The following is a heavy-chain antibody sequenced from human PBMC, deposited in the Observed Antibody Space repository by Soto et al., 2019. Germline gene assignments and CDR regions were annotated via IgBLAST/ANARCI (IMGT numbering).Heavy chain of an antibody. D-gene: IGHD2-2*02. J-gene: IGHJ4*02. CDR3: ATGGYCSSTSCYNFFDY. V-gene: IGHV5-51*01. CDR1: GYSFTAYW. Sequence: GASLKISCKGSGYSFTAYWIGWMRQMPGKGLEWMGIIYPGDSDTRYSPSFQGQVTISADKSISTAYLQWSSLKASDTAMYYCATGGYCSSTSCYNFFDYWGQGTLVTVSS. CDR2: IYPGDSDT.